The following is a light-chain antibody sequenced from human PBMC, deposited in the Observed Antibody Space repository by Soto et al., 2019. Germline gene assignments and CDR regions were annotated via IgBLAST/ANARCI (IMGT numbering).Light chain of an antibody. CDR2: DGT. Sequence: QSALAQPRSVSGSAGQLLTISCTGTGSDVDDYRYVSWYQQYPGKAPKLVIYDGTKRPSGVPDRFSGSNSGNTASLTISGLQAEDEADYYCCSYVTTPEIFGTGTKVTVL. V-gene: IGLV2-11*01. J-gene: IGLJ1*01. CDR1: GSDVDDYRY. CDR3: CSYVTTPEI.